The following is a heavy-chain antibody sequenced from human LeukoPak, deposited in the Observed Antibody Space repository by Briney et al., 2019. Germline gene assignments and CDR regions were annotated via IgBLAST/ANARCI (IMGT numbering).Heavy chain of an antibody. V-gene: IGHV3-74*01. CDR1: GFSFSGHW. D-gene: IGHD6-6*01. CDR3: ARGPNSNWSGLDF. Sequence: GVSLRLSCTASGFSFSGHWMHWARQLPGKGLVWVSRISPTGSTTSYADSVKGRFTVSRDNAKNTLYLQVNNLRAEDTAVYYCARGPNSNWSGLDFWGQGTLLTVSS. J-gene: IGHJ4*02. CDR2: ISPTGSTT.